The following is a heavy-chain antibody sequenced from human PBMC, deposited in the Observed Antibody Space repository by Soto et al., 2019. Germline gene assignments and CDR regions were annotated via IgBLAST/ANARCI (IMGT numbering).Heavy chain of an antibody. J-gene: IGHJ5*02. CDR2: IYYTGST. D-gene: IGHD6-19*01. CDR1: GGSITNYY. Sequence: SETLSLTCTVSGGSITNYYWSWVRQPPGKGLEWIGYIYYTGSTNYSPSLKSRVTMSMDTSNSQFSLKLTSVTAADTAVYYCARLSGSGWYTAASWGQGTLVTVSS. CDR3: ARLSGSGWYTAAS. V-gene: IGHV4-59*08.